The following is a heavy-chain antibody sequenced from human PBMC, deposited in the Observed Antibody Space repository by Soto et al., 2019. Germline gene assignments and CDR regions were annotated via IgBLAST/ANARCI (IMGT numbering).Heavy chain of an antibody. CDR2: ISGIGGRP. V-gene: IGHV3-23*01. CDR3: AISFDEHYYYGMDV. Sequence: GGSLRLGCAASGFSFRSYSMTWSRHAPGKVLDGVSAISGIGGRPDYADSVKGRFTISRENYKNTLYLEMNSLRAADTAVYSCAISFDEHYYYGMDVWGQGTTVTVSS. J-gene: IGHJ6*02. D-gene: IGHD3-16*02. CDR1: GFSFRSYS.